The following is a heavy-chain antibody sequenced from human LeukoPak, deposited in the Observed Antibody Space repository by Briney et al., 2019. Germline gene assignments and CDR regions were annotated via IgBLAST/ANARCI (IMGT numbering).Heavy chain of an antibody. CDR2: FDPEDGET. CDR1: AYTLTELS. V-gene: IGHV1-24*01. Sequence: SVKVSCKVSAYTLTELSMHWVRQAPGKGLEWMGGFDPEDGETVYAQKLQGGITMTEDTSTDTAYMELSSLRSEDTAVYYCATGLTMFRDRPVKGPGHWGQGSLVTVSS. J-gene: IGHJ4*02. D-gene: IGHD3-10*01. CDR3: ATGLTMFRDRPVKGPGH.